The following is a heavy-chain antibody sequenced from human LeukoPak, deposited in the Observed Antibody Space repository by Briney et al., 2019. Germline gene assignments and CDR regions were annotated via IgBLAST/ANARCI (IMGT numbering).Heavy chain of an antibody. CDR2: IYYSGST. V-gene: IGHV4-39*01. D-gene: IGHD1-26*01. CDR3: ARPRGESSGSHFDAFDI. J-gene: IGHJ3*02. CDR1: GGSISSSSYY. Sequence: SETLSLTCTVSGGSISSSSYYWGWIRQPPGKGLEWIGSIYYSGSTYYNPSLKSRVTISVDTSKNQFSLKLSSVTAADTAVYYCARPRGESSGSHFDAFDIWGQGTMVTVSS.